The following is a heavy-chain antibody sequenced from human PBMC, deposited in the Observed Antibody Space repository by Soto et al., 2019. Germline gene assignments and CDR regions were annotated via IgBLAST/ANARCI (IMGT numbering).Heavy chain of an antibody. Sequence: GGSLRLSFAACGFTVSSYSMNWVRQAPGKGLEWVSYISSSSSTIYYADSVKGRFTISRDNAKSSLFLQMNSLRPDDTALYYCAKDMKWGGMTTIHYFDSWGQGTLVTVSS. CDR2: ISSSSSTI. CDR3: AKDMKWGGMTTIHYFDS. J-gene: IGHJ4*02. V-gene: IGHV3-48*04. D-gene: IGHD4-17*01. CDR1: GFTVSSYS.